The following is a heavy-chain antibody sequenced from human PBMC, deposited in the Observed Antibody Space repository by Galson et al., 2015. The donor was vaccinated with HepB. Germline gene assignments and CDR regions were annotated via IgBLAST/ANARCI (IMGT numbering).Heavy chain of an antibody. CDR1: GYSFTNYG. J-gene: IGHJ6*02. D-gene: IGHD2/OR15-2a*01. V-gene: IGHV1-18*01. CDR2: FSGYDGST. Sequence: SVKVSCEASGYSFTNYGLSWIRQAPGPGLEWMGWFSGYDGSTNYAQKFQGRVTMTADTSTGTAYLELKNLRSADTAVYYCARDSRLELRLNNYFSYGMDVWGQGTAVTVS. CDR3: ARDSRLELRLNNYFSYGMDV.